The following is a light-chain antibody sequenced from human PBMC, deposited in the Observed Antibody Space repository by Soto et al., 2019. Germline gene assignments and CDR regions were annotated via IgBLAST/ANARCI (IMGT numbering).Light chain of an antibody. CDR3: SSYTSSSTSGV. J-gene: IGLJ1*01. CDR1: SSDVGGYNY. Sequence: QSALTQPASVSGSPGQSITISCTGTSSDVGGYNYVSWYQQHPGKAPKLMIYEVSNRLSGVSNRFSGSKSGNTASLTISGLQAEDEADYYCSSYTSSSTSGVFGTGTKVTVL. CDR2: EVS. V-gene: IGLV2-14*01.